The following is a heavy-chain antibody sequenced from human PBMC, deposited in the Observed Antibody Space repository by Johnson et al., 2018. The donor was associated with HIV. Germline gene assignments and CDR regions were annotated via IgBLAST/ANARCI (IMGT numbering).Heavy chain of an antibody. Sequence: VQLVESGGGLVQPGGSLRLSCAASGFTVSSYYMTWVRQAPGKGLEWVSVLFSGGSTYYADSVKGRFTISRDDSKNTLYLQMNSLKTEDTAVYYCTTDREYSSSWTGAFDIWGQGTMVTVSS. D-gene: IGHD6-13*01. CDR2: LFSGGST. J-gene: IGHJ3*02. V-gene: IGHV3-66*01. CDR1: GFTVSSYY. CDR3: TTDREYSSSWTGAFDI.